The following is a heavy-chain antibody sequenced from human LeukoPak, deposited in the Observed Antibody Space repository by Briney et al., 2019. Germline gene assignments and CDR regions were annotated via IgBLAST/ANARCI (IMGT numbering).Heavy chain of an antibody. V-gene: IGHV3-74*01. CDR2: IISDGTST. J-gene: IGHJ3*02. Sequence: GGSLRLSCAASGFTFSSYWMHWVRQAPGKGLVWVSRIISDGTSTSYADSVKGRFTISRDNAKNTLYLQMNSLRAEDTAVYYCARALLYYYYDSSGYSTGSDAFDIWGQGTMVTVSS. D-gene: IGHD3-22*01. CDR3: ARALLYYYYDSSGYSTGSDAFDI. CDR1: GFTFSSYW.